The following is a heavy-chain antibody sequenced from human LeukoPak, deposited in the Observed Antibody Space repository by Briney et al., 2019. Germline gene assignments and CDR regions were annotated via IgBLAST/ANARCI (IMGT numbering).Heavy chain of an antibody. CDR3: ARETYYYDSEDI. J-gene: IGHJ3*02. CDR2: IYSGGST. Sequence: GGSLRLSCAASGFTVSSNYMSWVRQAPGKGLEWVSVIYSGGSTYYADSVKGRFTISRDNSKNTLYLQMNSLRAEDTAVYYCARETYYYDSEDIWGQGTMVTVSS. V-gene: IGHV3-66*01. CDR1: GFTVSSNY. D-gene: IGHD3-22*01.